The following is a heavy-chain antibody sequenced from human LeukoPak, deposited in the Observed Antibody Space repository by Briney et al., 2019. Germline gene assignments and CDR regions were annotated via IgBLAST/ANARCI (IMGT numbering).Heavy chain of an antibody. V-gene: IGHV3-30-3*01. D-gene: IGHD2-8*01. J-gene: IGHJ5*02. CDR1: GFTFSSYA. Sequence: GGSLRLSCAASGFTFSSYATRWVRQAPGKGLEWVAVISYDGSNKYYADSVKGRFTISRDNSKNTLYLQMNSLRAEDTAVYYCARLDIVLIGGLDPWGQGTLVTVSS. CDR3: ARLDIVLIGGLDP. CDR2: ISYDGSNK.